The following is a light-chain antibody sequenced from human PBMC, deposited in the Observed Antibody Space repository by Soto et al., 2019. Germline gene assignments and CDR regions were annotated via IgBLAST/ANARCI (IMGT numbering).Light chain of an antibody. CDR1: SSNVGAGYD. CDR3: QFYHSSLSGWEV. V-gene: IGLV1-40*01. CDR2: GNT. J-gene: IGLJ2*01. Sequence: QSVLTQPPSVSGAPGQRVTISCTGSSSNVGAGYDVHWYQQLPGTAPKLLIYGNTNRPSGVPDRFSGSKSGTSASLAITGLQAEDEADYYCQFYHSSLSGWEVFGGGTKLTVL.